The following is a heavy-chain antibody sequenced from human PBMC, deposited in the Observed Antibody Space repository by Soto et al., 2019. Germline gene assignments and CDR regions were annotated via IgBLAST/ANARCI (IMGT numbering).Heavy chain of an antibody. Sequence: LQLQESGSGLVTPSQTLSLTCAVSGGSISSGGYSWSWIRQPPGNGLEWIGYIYHSGSTYYNPSLKSRVTISVDRSKNQFSLKLSSVTAADTAVYYCAAGGGLPRYYWGQGTLVTVSS. D-gene: IGHD5-12*01. J-gene: IGHJ4*02. V-gene: IGHV4-30-2*01. CDR2: IYHSGST. CDR1: GGSISSGGYS. CDR3: AAGGGLPRYY.